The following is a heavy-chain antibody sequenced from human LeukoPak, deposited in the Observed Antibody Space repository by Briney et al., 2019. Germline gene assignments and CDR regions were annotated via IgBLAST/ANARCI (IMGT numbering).Heavy chain of an antibody. CDR3: TRSGYRHPYHFDS. CDR2: LYTGGGT. J-gene: IGHJ4*02. V-gene: IGHV3-53*01. CDR1: GFAFSSYA. D-gene: IGHD3-22*01. Sequence: GGSLRLSCVASGFAFSSYAMNWVRQAPGKGLEWVSVLYTGGGTDHADSVKGRFTISRDTSKNTLSLQMNDLRVDDTAIYYCTRSGYRHPYHFDSWGQGTLVAVSS.